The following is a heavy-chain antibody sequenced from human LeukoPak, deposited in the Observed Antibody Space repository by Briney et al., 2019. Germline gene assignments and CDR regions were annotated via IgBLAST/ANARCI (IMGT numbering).Heavy chain of an antibody. V-gene: IGHV4-39*01. Sequence: PSETLSLTCIVPGGHISSRNYYWGWIRQPPGKGLEWIGSIYYSGSNYYNPSLKSRVTISVDTSKNQFSLKLSSVTAADTAVYYCVRLDGIAVAGYFDYWGPGTLVTVSS. CDR2: IYYSGSN. J-gene: IGHJ4*02. D-gene: IGHD6-19*01. CDR1: GGHISSRNYY. CDR3: VRLDGIAVAGYFDY.